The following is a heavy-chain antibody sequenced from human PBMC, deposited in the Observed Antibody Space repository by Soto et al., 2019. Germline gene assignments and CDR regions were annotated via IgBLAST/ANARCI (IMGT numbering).Heavy chain of an antibody. CDR3: ARGLVDTAMVAYGY. J-gene: IGHJ4*02. CDR1: GCTFPSYG. Sequence: SFKASGCTFPSYGCSSLRPALRQGLEWMGWISAYNGNANYAQKLQGRVTMTTDTSTSTAYMELRSLRSDDTAVYYCARGLVDTAMVAYGYWGQGTLVTVSS. V-gene: IGHV1-18*01. D-gene: IGHD5-18*01. CDR2: ISAYNGNA.